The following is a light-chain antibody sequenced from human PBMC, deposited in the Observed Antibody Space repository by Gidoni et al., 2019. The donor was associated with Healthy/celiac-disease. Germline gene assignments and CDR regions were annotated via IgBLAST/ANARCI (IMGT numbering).Light chain of an antibody. Sequence: EIVLTQSPGTLSLSPGERATLSCRASQSVSSSYLAWYQQKPGQAPRLLIYGASSRATGIPDRFSGSGSGTDFTLTISRLEPEDFAVYYCQQYGSSFGGTFGQXTKVEIK. J-gene: IGKJ1*01. CDR2: GAS. CDR3: QQYGSSFGGT. V-gene: IGKV3-20*01. CDR1: QSVSSSY.